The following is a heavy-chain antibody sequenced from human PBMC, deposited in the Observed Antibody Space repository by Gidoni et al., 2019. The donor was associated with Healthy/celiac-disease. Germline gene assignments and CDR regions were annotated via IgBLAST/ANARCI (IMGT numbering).Heavy chain of an antibody. V-gene: IGHV3-30-3*01. CDR3: ARDPGYYYDSSGFPYYFDY. D-gene: IGHD3-22*01. J-gene: IGHJ4*02. CDR2: ISYDGSNK. CDR1: GFTFRSYA. Sequence: QVQLVESGGGVVQPGWSLRLSCAASGFTFRSYAMHWVRQAPGKGLEWVAVISYDGSNKYYADSVKGRFTISRDNSKNTLYLQMNSLRAEDTAVYYCARDPGYYYDSSGFPYYFDYWGQGTLVTVSS.